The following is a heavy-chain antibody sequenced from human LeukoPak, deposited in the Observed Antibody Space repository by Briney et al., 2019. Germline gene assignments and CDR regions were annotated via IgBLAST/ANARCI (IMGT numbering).Heavy chain of an antibody. CDR1: GGSVSSGRYY. J-gene: IGHJ4*02. V-gene: IGHV4-39*01. Sequence: SETLSLTCTVSGGSVSSGRYYWGWIRQPPGKGLEWIGSIYYSGSTYYNPSLKSRVTISVDTSKNQFSLKLSSVTAADTAVYYCARVLEYYDILTGYYQYYFDYWGQGTLVTVSS. D-gene: IGHD3-9*01. CDR3: ARVLEYYDILTGYYQYYFDY. CDR2: IYYSGST.